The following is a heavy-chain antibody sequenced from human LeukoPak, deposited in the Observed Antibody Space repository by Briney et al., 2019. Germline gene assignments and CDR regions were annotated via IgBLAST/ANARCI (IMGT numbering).Heavy chain of an antibody. V-gene: IGHV1-2*02. Sequence: GASVKVSCKASGYTFTGYYMHWVRQAPGQGLEWMGWINPNSGGTNYAQKFQGRVTMTRDTSISTAYMELSRLRSDDTAVYYCARTPSGSYYFFDYWGQGTLVTVSS. CDR3: ARTPSGSYYFFDY. D-gene: IGHD1-26*01. CDR2: INPNSGGT. J-gene: IGHJ4*02. CDR1: GYTFTGYY.